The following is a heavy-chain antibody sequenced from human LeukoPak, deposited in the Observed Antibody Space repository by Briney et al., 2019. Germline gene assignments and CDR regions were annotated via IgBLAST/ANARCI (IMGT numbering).Heavy chain of an antibody. D-gene: IGHD2-15*01. V-gene: IGHV1-2*02. J-gene: IGHJ6*03. CDR3: ARWWGSHYYYMDV. CDR2: INPNSGGT. Sequence: ASVKDSCKASGYTFTGYYMHWVRQAPGQGLEWMGWINPNSGGTNYAQKFQGRVTMTRDTSISTAYMELSRLRSDDTAVYYCARWWGSHYYYMDVWGKGTTVTVSS. CDR1: GYTFTGYY.